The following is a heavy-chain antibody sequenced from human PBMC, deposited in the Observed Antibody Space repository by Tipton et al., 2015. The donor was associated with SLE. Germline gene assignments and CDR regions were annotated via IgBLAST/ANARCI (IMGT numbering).Heavy chain of an antibody. Sequence: TLSLTCTVSGGSISSSSYYWGWIRQPPGKGLEWIGYIYHSGSTYYNPSLKSRVTISVDRSKNQFSLKLSSVTAADTAVYCCASRILRDGLVRWGQGTLVTVSS. V-gene: IGHV4-39*07. J-gene: IGHJ4*02. CDR1: GGSISSSSYY. CDR2: IYHSGST. CDR3: ASRILRDGLVR. D-gene: IGHD5-24*01.